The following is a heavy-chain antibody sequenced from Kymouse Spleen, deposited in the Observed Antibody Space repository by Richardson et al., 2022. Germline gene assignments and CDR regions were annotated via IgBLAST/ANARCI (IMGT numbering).Heavy chain of an antibody. D-gene: IGHD3-10*01. J-gene: IGHJ6*02. CDR2: ISSSSSTI. CDR1: GFTFSSYS. Sequence: EVQLVESGGGLVQPGGSLRLSCAASGFTFSSYSMNWVRQAPGKGLEWVSYISSSSSTIYYADSVKGRFTISRDNAKNSLYLQMNSLRDEDTAVYYCAREILWFGAPIGGMDVWGQGTTVTVSS. V-gene: IGHV3-48*02. CDR3: AREILWFGAPIGGMDV.